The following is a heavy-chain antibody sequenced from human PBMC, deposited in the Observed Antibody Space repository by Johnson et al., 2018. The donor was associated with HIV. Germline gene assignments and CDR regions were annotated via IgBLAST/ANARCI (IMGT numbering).Heavy chain of an antibody. D-gene: IGHD4-17*01. CDR2: IKSKTDGGTT. CDR3: TTAVDGAPDAFDI. CDR1: GFTFSNAW. V-gene: IGHV3-15*01. Sequence: VQLVESGGGLVKPGGSLRLSCAASGFTFSNAWMSWVRHAPGKGLEWVGRIKSKTDGGTTDYAAPVKGRFTISRDDSKNTLYLQMNSLKTEDTAVYYCTTAVDGAPDAFDIWGQGTMVTVSS. J-gene: IGHJ3*02.